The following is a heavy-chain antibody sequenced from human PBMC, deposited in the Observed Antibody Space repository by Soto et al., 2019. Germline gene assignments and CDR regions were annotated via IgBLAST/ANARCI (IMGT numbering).Heavy chain of an antibody. D-gene: IGHD1-1*01. Sequence: ASVTVSCTASGYTYVNYVITWVRQAPGQRLEWMGWINAGNGNTKYSQKFQGRVTMTTDTSTTTAYMELRSLSHDDTAVYYCARNLASVHDYWGQGSLVTVSS. CDR1: GYTYVNYV. CDR3: ARNLASVHDY. V-gene: IGHV1-18*01. J-gene: IGHJ4*02. CDR2: INAGNGNT.